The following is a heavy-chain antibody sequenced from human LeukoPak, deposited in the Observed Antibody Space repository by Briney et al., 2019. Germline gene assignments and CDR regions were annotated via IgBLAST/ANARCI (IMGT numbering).Heavy chain of an antibody. CDR2: IDPSDAYT. CDR3: ARHLYGSVTYNVDY. V-gene: IGHV5-10-1*01. D-gene: IGHD3-10*01. Sequence: KHGESLKISCKGSGYSFTTYWITWVRQMPGKGLDWMGTIDPSDAYTNYSPSFQGHVSISVDKSISTAYLQWSSLKASDTAMYYCARHLYGSVTYNVDYWGQGTLVTVSS. J-gene: IGHJ4*02. CDR1: GYSFTTYW.